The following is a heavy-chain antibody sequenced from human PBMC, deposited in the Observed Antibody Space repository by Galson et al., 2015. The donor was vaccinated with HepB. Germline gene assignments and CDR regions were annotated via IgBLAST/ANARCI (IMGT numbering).Heavy chain of an antibody. J-gene: IGHJ6*02. CDR1: GFTFSSYA. Sequence: SLRLSCAASGFTFSSYAMHWVRQAPGKGLEWVAVISYDGSNKYYADSVKGRFTISRDNSKNTLYLQMNSLRAEDTAVYYCAREHYGSGSYYNPVGGYYYYGMDVWGQGTTVTVSS. D-gene: IGHD3-10*01. CDR3: AREHYGSGSYYNPVGGYYYYGMDV. V-gene: IGHV3-30*04. CDR2: ISYDGSNK.